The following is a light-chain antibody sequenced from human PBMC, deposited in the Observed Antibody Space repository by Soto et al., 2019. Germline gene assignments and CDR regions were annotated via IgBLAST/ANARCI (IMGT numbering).Light chain of an antibody. V-gene: IGLV2-8*01. CDR3: SSYAGSNNLGV. CDR2: EVI. J-gene: IGLJ1*01. CDR1: GSDVGGYDY. Sequence: SVLTQPASVSGSPGQSITISCTGTGSDVGGYDYVSWYQHHPGKAPKVMIYEVIKRPSGVPDRFSGSKSGNTASLTVSGLQAEDEADYYCSSYAGSNNLGVFGTGTKVTVL.